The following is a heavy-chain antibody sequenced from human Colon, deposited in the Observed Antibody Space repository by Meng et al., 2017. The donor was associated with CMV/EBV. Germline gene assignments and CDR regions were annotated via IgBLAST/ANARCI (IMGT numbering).Heavy chain of an antibody. J-gene: IGHJ4*02. V-gene: IGHV4-59*01. Sequence: SETLSLTCTVSGDSMSGYYWTWIRQSPGKRLEWIGYVHYSGSTSYNPSLKSRVTMSIDTSKNQFFLNLNSVTAADTAVYYCTRGFPGGYYAVFSDYWGQGTLVTVS. CDR2: VHYSGST. D-gene: IGHD2-2*01. CDR3: TRGFPGGYYAVFSDY. CDR1: GDSMSGYY.